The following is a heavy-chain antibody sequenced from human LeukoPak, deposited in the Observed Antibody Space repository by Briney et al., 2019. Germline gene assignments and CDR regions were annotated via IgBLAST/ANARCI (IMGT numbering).Heavy chain of an antibody. CDR1: GDSVSSNTAG. CDR2: TYYRSKWYN. CDR3: ASGKQWIDS. V-gene: IGHV6-1*01. Sequence: SQTLSLTCAISGDSVSSNTAGWNSIRQSPSSGLEWLGRTYYRSKWYNEYAVSVKSRITINPDTSKNQISLQLNSVTPEDTADYYCASGKQWIDSWGQGTLVTVSS. D-gene: IGHD6-19*01. J-gene: IGHJ4*02.